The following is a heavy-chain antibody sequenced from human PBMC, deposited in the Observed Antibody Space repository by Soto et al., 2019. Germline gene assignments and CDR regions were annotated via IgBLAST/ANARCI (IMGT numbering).Heavy chain of an antibody. V-gene: IGHV3-30-3*01. CDR1: GFTFSSYA. CDR2: ISYDGSNK. CDR3: AKDRRHNFAY. J-gene: IGHJ4*02. Sequence: PGGSLRLSCAASGFTFSSYAMHWVRQAPGKGLEWVAIISYDGSNKYYADSVKGRFTISRDNSKNTLYLETNSLRAEDTAVYYCAKDRRHNFAYWGQGTLVTVSS.